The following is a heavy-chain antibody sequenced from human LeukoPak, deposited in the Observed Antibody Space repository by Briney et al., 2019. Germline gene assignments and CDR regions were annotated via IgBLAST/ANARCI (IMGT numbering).Heavy chain of an antibody. D-gene: IGHD3-10*01. CDR3: ARDREYYYGSGSTDY. Sequence: GGSLRLSCAASGFTFSSYAMHWVRQAPGKGLEWVAVISYDGSNKYYADSVKGRFTISRDNSKNTLYPQMNSLRAEDTAVYYCARDREYYYGSGSTDYWGQGTLVTVSS. CDR2: ISYDGSNK. J-gene: IGHJ4*02. V-gene: IGHV3-30*04. CDR1: GFTFSSYA.